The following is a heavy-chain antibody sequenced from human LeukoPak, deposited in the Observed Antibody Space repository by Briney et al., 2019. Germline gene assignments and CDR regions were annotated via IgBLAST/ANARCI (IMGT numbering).Heavy chain of an antibody. CDR3: ARGAVAGTSFDY. D-gene: IGHD6-19*01. Sequence: SETLSLACTVSGGSISSYYWSWIRQPPGKGLEWIGYIYYSGSTNYNPSLKSRVTISVDTSKNQFSLKLSSVTAADTAVYYCARGAVAGTSFDYWGQGTLVTVSS. J-gene: IGHJ4*02. CDR2: IYYSGST. V-gene: IGHV4-59*01. CDR1: GGSISSYY.